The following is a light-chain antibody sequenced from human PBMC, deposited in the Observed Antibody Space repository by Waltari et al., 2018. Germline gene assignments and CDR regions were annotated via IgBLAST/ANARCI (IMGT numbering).Light chain of an antibody. Sequence: QSALTQPASVSGSPGQSITISCTGTSRDIGAYDYVSWYVQYPDTAPRLMIFDVPKRPSGVSGRFSGSKSGNAASLTISGLRTEDEADYICSSYASSSAVIFGGGTKVTVL. V-gene: IGLV2-14*01. CDR1: SRDIGAYDY. J-gene: IGLJ2*01. CDR2: DVP. CDR3: SSYASSSAVI.